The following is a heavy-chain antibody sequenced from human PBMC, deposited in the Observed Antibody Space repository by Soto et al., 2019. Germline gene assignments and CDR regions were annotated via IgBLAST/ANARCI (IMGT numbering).Heavy chain of an antibody. J-gene: IGHJ5*02. Sequence: GESLKISCTGIGYSFTSYWIGWVRQMPGKALEWMGVIYPGDSETRYSPSFQGQVTISVDKSITTAYLQWTSLQASDTAVYYCARGYCTTTICDPWFDPWGQGTLVTVSS. CDR3: ARGYCTTTICDPWFDP. D-gene: IGHD2-2*01. V-gene: IGHV5-51*01. CDR1: GYSFTSYW. CDR2: IYPGDSET.